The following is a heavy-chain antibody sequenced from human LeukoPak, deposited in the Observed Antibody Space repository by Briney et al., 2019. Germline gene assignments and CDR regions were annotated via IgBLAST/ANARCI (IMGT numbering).Heavy chain of an antibody. D-gene: IGHD3-10*01. V-gene: IGHV1-2*02. CDR3: ARGGTVVRGAHDAFDI. CDR1: GFTFTGYY. J-gene: IGHJ3*02. Sequence: ASVPASCKAAGFTFTGYYMHWQRQAPGQGLEWMGWINPNSVGTNYAQKFPRRGAGTRATSISTVYIELSGLRSDDTAVYSCARGGTVVRGAHDAFDIRGAGKPGTVS. CDR2: INPNSVGT.